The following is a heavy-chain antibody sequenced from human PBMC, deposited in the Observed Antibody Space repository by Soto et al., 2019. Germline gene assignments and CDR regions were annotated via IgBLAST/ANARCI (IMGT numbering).Heavy chain of an antibody. D-gene: IGHD3-10*01. J-gene: IGHJ5*01. CDR2: INPSGGST. CDR3: ARERVTMVRGTRNWFDS. V-gene: IGHV1-46*03. CDR1: GYTFTSYY. Sequence: ASVKVSCKASGYTFTSYYMHWVRQAPGQGLEWMGIINPSGGSTSYAQKFQGRVTMTRDTSTSTVYMELSSLRSEDTAVYYCARERVTMVRGTRNWFDSWARETWSPSPQ.